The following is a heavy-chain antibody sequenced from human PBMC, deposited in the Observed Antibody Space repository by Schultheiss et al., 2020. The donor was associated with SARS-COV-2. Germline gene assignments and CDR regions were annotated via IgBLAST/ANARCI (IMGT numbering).Heavy chain of an antibody. CDR2: IDWDDDK. V-gene: IGHV2-70*11. CDR1: GGSFSGYY. J-gene: IGHJ6*02. CDR3: ARDYGDTRYYYYGMDV. Sequence: TLSLTCAVYGGSFSGYYWSWIRQPPGKGLEWLARIDWDDDKYYSTSLKTRLTISKDTSKNQVVLTMTNMDPVDTATYYCARDYGDTRYYYYGMDVWGQGTTVTVSS. D-gene: IGHD4-17*01.